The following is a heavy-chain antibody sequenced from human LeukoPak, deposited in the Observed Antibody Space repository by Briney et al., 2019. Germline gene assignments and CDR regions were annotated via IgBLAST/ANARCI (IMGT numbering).Heavy chain of an antibody. J-gene: IGHJ4*02. Sequence: GGSLRLSCAASGFTVSANYMSWVRQAPGMGLEWVSVLYSDGSTYYADSVKGRFTVSRDNSKNTLYLQMTSLGAEDSAVYYCARDPSQSRYCSAGSCYYYWGQGTLVTVSS. V-gene: IGHV3-53*01. D-gene: IGHD2-15*01. CDR1: GFTVSANY. CDR2: LYSDGST. CDR3: ARDPSQSRYCSAGSCYYY.